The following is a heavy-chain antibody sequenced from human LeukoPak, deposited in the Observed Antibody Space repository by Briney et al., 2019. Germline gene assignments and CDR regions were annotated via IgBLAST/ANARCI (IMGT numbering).Heavy chain of an antibody. CDR2: INAGNGNT. D-gene: IGHD4/OR15-4a*01. CDR3: ARGPIWCRNFFDY. V-gene: IGHV1-3*01. J-gene: IGHJ4*02. CDR1: GYTFISYT. Sequence: ASVKVSRKASGYTFISYTLHWVRQAPGQRLEWMGWINAGNGNTKYSQKFQGRVTITRDTSASTAYMELSSLRSEDTAVFYCARGPIWCRNFFDYWGQGTLVTVSS.